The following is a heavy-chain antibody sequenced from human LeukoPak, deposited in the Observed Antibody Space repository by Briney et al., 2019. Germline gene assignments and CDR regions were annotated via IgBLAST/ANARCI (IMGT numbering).Heavy chain of an antibody. D-gene: IGHD3-9*01. V-gene: IGHV1-8*01. J-gene: IGHJ6*02. Sequence: ASVKVSCKASGYTFTSYDISWVRQATGQGLEWMGWMNPNSGNTGYAQKFQGRVTMTRNTSISTAYMELSSLRSEDTAVYYCARRQTDLRYFDWFDYYYYGMDVWGQGTTVTVSS. CDR3: ARRQTDLRYFDWFDYYYYGMDV. CDR2: MNPNSGNT. CDR1: GYTFTSYD.